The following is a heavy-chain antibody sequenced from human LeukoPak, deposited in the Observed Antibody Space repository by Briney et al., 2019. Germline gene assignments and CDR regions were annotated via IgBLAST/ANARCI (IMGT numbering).Heavy chain of an antibody. Sequence: ASVKVSCKASGYTFTGYYMHWVRQAPGQGLEWMRRINPNSGGTNYAQKFQGRVTMTRDTSISTAYMELSRLRSDDTAVYYCARARNYCSGGSCYYFDYWGQGTLVTVSS. D-gene: IGHD2-15*01. CDR3: ARARNYCSGGSCYYFDY. V-gene: IGHV1-2*06. CDR1: GYTFTGYY. J-gene: IGHJ4*02. CDR2: INPNSGGT.